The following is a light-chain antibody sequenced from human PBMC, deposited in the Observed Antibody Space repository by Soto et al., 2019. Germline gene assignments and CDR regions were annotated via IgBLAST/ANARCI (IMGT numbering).Light chain of an antibody. J-gene: IGKJ5*01. Sequence: TQSPGTLSLSPGERATLSCRAIQSVSSSYLAWYQQKPGQAPRLLIYGASSRATGIPDRFSGSGSGTDFTLTISRLEPEDFAVYYCQQRSNWPRGTFGQGTRLEIK. V-gene: IGKV3D-20*02. CDR1: QSVSSSY. CDR3: QQRSNWPRGT. CDR2: GAS.